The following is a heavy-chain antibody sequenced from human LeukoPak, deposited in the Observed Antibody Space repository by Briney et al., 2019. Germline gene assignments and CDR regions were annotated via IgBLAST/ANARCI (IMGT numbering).Heavy chain of an antibody. CDR1: GFTFTNAW. Sequence: PGGSLRLTCAASGFTFTNAWMSWVRQAPGKGLEWIGRIKSKTDGGTTDYGAPVKGRFTISRDDSENTLYLQMNSLKTEDTAVYFCTTETNWYFDLWGRGTLVTVSS. J-gene: IGHJ2*01. CDR2: IKSKTDGGTT. D-gene: IGHD1-1*01. CDR3: TTETNWYFDL. V-gene: IGHV3-15*01.